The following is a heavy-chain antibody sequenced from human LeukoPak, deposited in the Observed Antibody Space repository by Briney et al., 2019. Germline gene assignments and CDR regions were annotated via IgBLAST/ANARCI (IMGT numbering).Heavy chain of an antibody. J-gene: IGHJ4*02. Sequence: GGSLRLSCAASGFIFSSYSMNWVRQAPGKGLEWVSSISSGSGSYIYYTDSVKGRFTISRDNAKNSLYLQMNTLGAEDTAVYCCARKGSGRQFDYWGQGSLVTVSS. D-gene: IGHD6-19*01. CDR1: GFIFSSYS. CDR3: ARKGSGRQFDY. CDR2: ISSGSGSYI. V-gene: IGHV3-21*01.